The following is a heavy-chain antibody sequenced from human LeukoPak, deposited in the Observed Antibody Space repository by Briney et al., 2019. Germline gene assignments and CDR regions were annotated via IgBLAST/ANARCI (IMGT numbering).Heavy chain of an antibody. CDR1: GFTFSSYE. D-gene: IGHD2-15*01. CDR3: ARGLEGYGDAFDI. V-gene: IGHV3-48*03. J-gene: IGHJ3*02. CDR2: ISSSGSTI. Sequence: GGSLRLSCAASGFTFSSYEMNWVRQAPGKGLEWVSYISSSGSTIYYADSVKGRFTTSRDNAKNSLYLQMNSLRAEDTAVYYCARGLEGYGDAFDIWGQGTMVTVSS.